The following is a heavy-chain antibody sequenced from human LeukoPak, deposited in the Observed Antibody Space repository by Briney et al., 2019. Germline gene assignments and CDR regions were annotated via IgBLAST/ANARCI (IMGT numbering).Heavy chain of an antibody. J-gene: IGHJ4*02. CDR3: ARALSPDFSSSATDY. D-gene: IGHD6-6*01. CDR1: GFTFSSCS. CDR2: ISSSSSYI. Sequence: PGGSLRLSCAASGFTFSSCSMNWVRQAPGKGLEWVSSISSSSSYIYYADSVKGRFTISRDNAKNSLYLQMNSLRAEDTAVYYCARALSPDFSSSATDYWGQGTLVTVSS. V-gene: IGHV3-21*01.